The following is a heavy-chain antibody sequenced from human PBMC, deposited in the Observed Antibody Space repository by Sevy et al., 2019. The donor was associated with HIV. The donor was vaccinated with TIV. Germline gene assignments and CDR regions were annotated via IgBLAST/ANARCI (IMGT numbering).Heavy chain of an antibody. V-gene: IGHV3-48*01. CDR3: ARAGGDCYSKNECWFVY. CDR1: GFTFSAYS. CDR2: ISCGGGTI. Sequence: GGSLRLSCAASGFTFSAYSMNWVRQAPGKGLEWVSYISCGGGTIYYADSVKGQFTISRDNAKSSLYLQMNGLRAEDTAVYSCARAGGDCYSKNECWFVYWGQGTLVTVSS. D-gene: IGHD2-21*01. J-gene: IGHJ5*01.